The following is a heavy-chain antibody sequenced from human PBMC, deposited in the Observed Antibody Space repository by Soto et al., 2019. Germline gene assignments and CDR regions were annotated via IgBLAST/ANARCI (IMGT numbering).Heavy chain of an antibody. D-gene: IGHD3-22*01. CDR1: GYSFATYG. Sequence: QVQLVQSGAEVKKPGASVKVSCKASGYSFATYGFSWVRQAPGQGLECVGWISAHNGDTHYSQKFQGRVTLTTDTSTNTGYMELRSLTSDDTAVYFCATEPIYYNDGRGYYPLGHWGQGTLVPVSS. J-gene: IGHJ4*02. CDR2: ISAHNGDT. V-gene: IGHV1-18*04. CDR3: ATEPIYYNDGRGYYPLGH.